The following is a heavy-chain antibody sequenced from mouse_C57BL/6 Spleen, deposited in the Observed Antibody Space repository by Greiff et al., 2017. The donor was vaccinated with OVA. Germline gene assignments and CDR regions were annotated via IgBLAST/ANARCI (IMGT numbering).Heavy chain of an antibody. V-gene: IGHV5-16*01. CDR2: INYDGSST. D-gene: IGHD2-4*01. J-gene: IGHJ4*01. CDR1: GFTFSDYY. Sequence: EVQLVESEGGLVQPGSSMKLSCTASGFTFSDYYMAWVRQVPEKGLEWVANINYDGSSTYYLDSLKSRFIISRDNAKNILYLQMSSLKSEDTATYYCARDTRDYDVPYAMDYWGQGTSVTVSS. CDR3: ARDTRDYDVPYAMDY.